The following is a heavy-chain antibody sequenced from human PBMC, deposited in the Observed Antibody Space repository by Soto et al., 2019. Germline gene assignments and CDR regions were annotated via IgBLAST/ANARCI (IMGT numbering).Heavy chain of an antibody. V-gene: IGHV5-10-1*01. CDR1: GYSFTSYW. CDR3: ARHVYSSGWYPPHFDY. D-gene: IGHD6-19*01. Sequence: GESLKISCKGSGYSFTSYWISWVRQMPGKGLEWMGRIDPSDSYTNYSPSFQGHVTISADKSISTAYLQWSSLKASDTAMYYCARHVYSSGWYPPHFDYWGQGTLVTVSS. CDR2: IDPSDSYT. J-gene: IGHJ4*02.